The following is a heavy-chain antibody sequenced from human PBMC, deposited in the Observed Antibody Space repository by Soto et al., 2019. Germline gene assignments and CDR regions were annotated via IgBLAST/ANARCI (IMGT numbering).Heavy chain of an antibody. D-gene: IGHD2-2*03. CDR1: GYSFTSCW. V-gene: IGHV5-10-1*01. CDR2: IDPSDSYT. Sequence: GESLKISCKGSGYSFTSCWISWVRQMPGKGLEWMGRIDPSDSYTNYSPSFQGHVTISADKSISTAYLQWSSLKASDTAMYYCARNFWPGYCSSTSCLGDVWGQGTTVTVSS. J-gene: IGHJ6*02. CDR3: ARNFWPGYCSSTSCLGDV.